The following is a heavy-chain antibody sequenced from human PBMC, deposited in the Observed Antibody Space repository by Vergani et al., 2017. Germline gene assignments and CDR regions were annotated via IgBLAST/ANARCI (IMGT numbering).Heavy chain of an antibody. D-gene: IGHD6-19*01. J-gene: IGHJ5*02. CDR1: GGSFSGYY. V-gene: IGHV4-34*01. CDR2: INHSGST. Sequence: QVQLQQWGAGLLKPSETLSLTCAVYGGSFSGYYWSWIRQPPGKGLEWIGEINHSGSTNYNPSLKSRVTISVDTSKNQFSLKLSSVTAADTAVYYCARLGVYSSGRSNWFDPWGQGTLVTVSS. CDR3: ARLGVYSSGRSNWFDP.